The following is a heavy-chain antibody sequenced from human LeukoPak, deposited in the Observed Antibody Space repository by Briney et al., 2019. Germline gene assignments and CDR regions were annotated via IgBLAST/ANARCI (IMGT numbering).Heavy chain of an antibody. J-gene: IGHJ6*02. D-gene: IGHD4-17*01. Sequence: SETLSLTCTVSGGSIRYYYWSWMRQSPGKGLEWIGYIYYSGITNYNPSLTSRVTISVDRSKDQFSLQLRSVTAADTAVYYCAREDPQTTVPEGMDVWGQGTTVTVFS. CDR1: GGSIRYYY. CDR3: AREDPQTTVPEGMDV. CDR2: IYYSGIT. V-gene: IGHV4-59*01.